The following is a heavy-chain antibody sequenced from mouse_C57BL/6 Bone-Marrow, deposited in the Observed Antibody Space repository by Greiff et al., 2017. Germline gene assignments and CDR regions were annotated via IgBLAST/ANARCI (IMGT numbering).Heavy chain of an antibody. CDR2: IRNKANGYTT. D-gene: IGHD1-1*01. CDR3: ARYIITTVVATRYFDV. V-gene: IGHV7-3*01. J-gene: IGHJ1*03. Sequence: EVQGVESGGGLVQPGGSLSLSCAASGFTFTDYYMSWVRQPPGKALEWLGFIRNKANGYTTEYSASVKGRFTISRDNSQSILYLQMNALRAEDSATYYCARYIITTVVATRYFDVWGTGTTVTVSS. CDR1: GFTFTDYY.